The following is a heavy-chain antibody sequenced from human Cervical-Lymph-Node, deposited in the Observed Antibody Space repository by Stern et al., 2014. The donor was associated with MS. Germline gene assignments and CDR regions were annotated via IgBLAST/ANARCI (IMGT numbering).Heavy chain of an antibody. V-gene: IGHV1-69*01. CDR1: GGTISSNV. D-gene: IGHD1-26*01. Sequence: VQLVESGAEVKKPGSSVKVSCKASGGTISSNVISWVRQAPGHGLEWMGGIIPILSTVHYAQKFQGRVTIPADASTSTAYMELTSLRSEDTAVYYCARAWGASDFYGMDVWGQGTTVTVSS. CDR3: ARAWGASDFYGMDV. J-gene: IGHJ6*02. CDR2: IIPILSTV.